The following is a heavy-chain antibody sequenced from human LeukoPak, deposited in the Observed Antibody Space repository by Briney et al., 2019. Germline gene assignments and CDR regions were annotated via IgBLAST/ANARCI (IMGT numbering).Heavy chain of an antibody. CDR3: ARIPPLRYCSGGSCYGMDV. CDR1: GGSISSSSYY. J-gene: IGHJ6*02. CDR2: INHSGST. D-gene: IGHD2-15*01. Sequence: SETLSLTCTVSGGSISSSSYYWGWIRQPPGKGLEWIGEINHSGSTNYNPSLKSRVTRSVDTSKNQFSLKLSSVTAADTAVYYCARIPPLRYCSGGSCYGMDVWGQGTIVTVSS. V-gene: IGHV4-39*07.